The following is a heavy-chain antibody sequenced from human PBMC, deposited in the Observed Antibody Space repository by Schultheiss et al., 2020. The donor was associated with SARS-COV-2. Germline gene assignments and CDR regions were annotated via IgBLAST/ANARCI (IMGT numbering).Heavy chain of an antibody. CDR3: AKDQRVVVVPAPATWFDP. Sequence: GGSLRLSCAASGFTFSSYWMHWVRQAPGKGLEWVSAISGSGGSTYYADSVKGRFTISRDNAKNSLYLQMNSLRAEDTAVYYCAKDQRVVVVPAPATWFDPWGQGTLVTVSS. J-gene: IGHJ5*02. CDR1: GFTFSSYW. V-gene: IGHV3-21*01. D-gene: IGHD2-2*01. CDR2: ISGSGGST.